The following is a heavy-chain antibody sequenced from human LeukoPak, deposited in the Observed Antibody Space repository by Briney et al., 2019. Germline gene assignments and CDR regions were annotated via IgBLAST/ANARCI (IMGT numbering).Heavy chain of an antibody. J-gene: IGHJ3*02. CDR2: IRDKANSYAT. CDR1: GFSFSASS. Sequence: GGSLKLSCAASGFSFSASSVHWVRQASGKGLEWVGRIRDKANSYATAYGASVKGGFTISRDDSKNMAYLQMNSLKTEDTAVYYCTRWYYDDAFDIWGQGTVVTVSS. D-gene: IGHD3-22*01. V-gene: IGHV3-73*01. CDR3: TRWYYDDAFDI.